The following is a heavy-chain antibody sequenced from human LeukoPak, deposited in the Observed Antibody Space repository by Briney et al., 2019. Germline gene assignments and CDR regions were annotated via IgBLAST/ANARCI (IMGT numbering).Heavy chain of an antibody. CDR2: ISANGQAT. CDR1: GFAFGTYA. CDR3: ARVPYNTILYRLAH. Sequence: GGSLRLSCAGSGFAFGTYAMSWVRQAPGMGLEWVSSISANGQATYYAHSVEGRFTISIDNSKSTLYLQLNSLRPEDTATYHCARVPYNTILYRLAHWGQGTLVTVSS. V-gene: IGHV3-23*01. D-gene: IGHD3-10*01. J-gene: IGHJ4*02.